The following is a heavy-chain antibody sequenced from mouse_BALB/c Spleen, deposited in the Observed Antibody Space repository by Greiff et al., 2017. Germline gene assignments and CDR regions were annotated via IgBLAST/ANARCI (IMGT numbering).Heavy chain of an antibody. D-gene: IGHD2-10*02. V-gene: IGHV5-6*01. Sequence: EVKLMESGGDLVKPGGSLKLSCAASGFTFSSYGMSWVRQTPDKRLEWVATISSGGSYTYYPDSVKGRFTISRDNAKNTLYLQMSSLKSEDTAMYYCARQGYGKKYYFDDWGQGTTLTVSS. CDR3: ARQGYGKKYYFDD. CDR1: GFTFSSYG. CDR2: ISSGGSYT. J-gene: IGHJ2*01.